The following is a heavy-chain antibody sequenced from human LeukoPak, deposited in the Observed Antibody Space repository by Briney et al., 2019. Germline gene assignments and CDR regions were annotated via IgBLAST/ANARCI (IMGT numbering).Heavy chain of an antibody. V-gene: IGHV3-7*03. D-gene: IGHD4-23*01. J-gene: IGHJ4*02. Sequence: GGSLRLSCAASGFTFSAYWMSWVRQAPGKGLEWVANIKQDGSDKYYVDSVKGRFTISRDNAKNSLYLQMNSLRAEDTAEYYCARKTVVGSYFDYWGQGTPVTVSS. CDR3: ARKTVVGSYFDY. CDR1: GFTFSAYW. CDR2: IKQDGSDK.